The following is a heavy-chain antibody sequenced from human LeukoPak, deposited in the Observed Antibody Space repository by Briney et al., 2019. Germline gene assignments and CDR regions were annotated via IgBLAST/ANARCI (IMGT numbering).Heavy chain of an antibody. CDR3: AKDGYSSSAPYYFDY. CDR1: GFTFSSYA. Sequence: GGSLRLSCAASGFTFSSYAMSWVGQAPGKGLEWVSGISGSGGSTYYADSVKGRFTISRDNSKNTLYLQMNSLRAEDTAVYYCAKDGYSSSAPYYFDYWGQGTLVTVSS. D-gene: IGHD6-6*01. CDR2: ISGSGGST. J-gene: IGHJ4*02. V-gene: IGHV3-23*01.